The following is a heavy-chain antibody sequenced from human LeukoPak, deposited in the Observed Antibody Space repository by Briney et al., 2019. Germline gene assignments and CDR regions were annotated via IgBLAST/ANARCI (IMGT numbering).Heavy chain of an antibody. V-gene: IGHV3-66*03. CDR1: GFRVSDYY. D-gene: IGHD3/OR15-3a*01. CDR3: ARDRAANQDWVEFDP. CDR2: IRDSGEA. Sequence: GGSLRLSCAVSGFRVSDYYMSWVRQAPGKGLEWVGLIRDSGEAFYADFARSRFAISRDGSENTLYLQMNSLRVEDTAVYFCARDRAANQDWVEFDPWGQGTPVIVSS. J-gene: IGHJ5*02.